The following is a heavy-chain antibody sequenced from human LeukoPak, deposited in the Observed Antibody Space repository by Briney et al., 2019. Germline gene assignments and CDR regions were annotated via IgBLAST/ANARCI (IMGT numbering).Heavy chain of an antibody. Sequence: PSQTLSLTCTVSGGSISSGGYFWSWIRQPPGKGLEWFGYIYYTGSTNYNPSLKSRVTMSVDTSKNQFSLKVTSVTAADTAVYYCARQSPAAAGQGLDYWGQGALVTVSS. CDR1: GGSISSGGYF. CDR2: IYYTGST. CDR3: ARQSPAAAGQGLDY. D-gene: IGHD6-13*01. V-gene: IGHV4-61*08. J-gene: IGHJ4*02.